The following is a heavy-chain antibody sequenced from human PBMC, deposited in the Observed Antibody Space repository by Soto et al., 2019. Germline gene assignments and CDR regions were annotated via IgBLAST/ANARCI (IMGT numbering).Heavy chain of an antibody. Sequence: PGESLKISCKSSGYSLATYWITWVRQMPGKGLEWMGRIDPSDSYINYGPSSHGRVTISADKSLNTAYLQWSSLEASDTAMYYCARLGDCSGGSCFSRYYYHGMDVWGQGTTVTVSS. D-gene: IGHD2-15*01. V-gene: IGHV5-10-1*01. CDR3: ARLGDCSGGSCFSRYYYHGMDV. J-gene: IGHJ6*02. CDR2: IDPSDSYI. CDR1: GYSLATYW.